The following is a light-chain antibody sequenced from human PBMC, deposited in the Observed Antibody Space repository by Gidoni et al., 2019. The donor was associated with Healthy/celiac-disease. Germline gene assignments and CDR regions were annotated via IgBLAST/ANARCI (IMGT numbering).Light chain of an antibody. CDR3: QQRSNWPPLLT. CDR2: DAS. CDR1: QSVSSY. J-gene: IGKJ4*01. Sequence: DIVLTQSPATLSLSPGERATLPCRASQSVSSYLAWYQQKPGQAPRLLIYDASNRATGIPARFSVSGSGTDFTLTISSLEPEDFAVYYCQQRSNWPPLLTFGGGTKVEIK. V-gene: IGKV3-11*01.